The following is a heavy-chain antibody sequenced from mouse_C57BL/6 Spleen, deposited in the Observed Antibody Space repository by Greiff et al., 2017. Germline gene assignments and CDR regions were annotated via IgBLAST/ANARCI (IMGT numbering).Heavy chain of an antibody. J-gene: IGHJ1*03. CDR2: INPGSGGT. V-gene: IGHV1-54*01. CDR3: ARSVYYGNYGDFGG. D-gene: IGHD2-1*01. Sequence: VQLQQSGAELVRPGTSVKVSCKASGYAFTNYLIEWVKQRPGQGLEWIGVINPGSGGTNYNEKFKGKATLTADKSSSTAYMQLSSLTSADSAVYFCARSVYYGNYGDFGGGGTGTTVTVSS. CDR1: GYAFTNYL.